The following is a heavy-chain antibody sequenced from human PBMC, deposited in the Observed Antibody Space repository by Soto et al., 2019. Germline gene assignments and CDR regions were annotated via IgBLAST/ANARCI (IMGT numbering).Heavy chain of an antibody. CDR3: ARANPPVGL. Sequence: QVQLVQSGAEVKKPGASVKVSCKASGYTFTSYYISWVRQTPGQGLEWMGWISAYNGTTNNAQKLQGRVTMTTDPSTSTASMELRRLGSEETGLYYCARANPPVGLWGKGTTVTVSS. CDR2: ISAYNGTT. CDR1: GYTFTSYY. J-gene: IGHJ6*03. V-gene: IGHV1-18*01. D-gene: IGHD1-26*01.